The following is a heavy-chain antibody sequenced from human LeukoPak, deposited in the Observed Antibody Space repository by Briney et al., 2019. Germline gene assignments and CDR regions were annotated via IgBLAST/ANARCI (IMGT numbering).Heavy chain of an antibody. CDR3: AKSMIRGVNDAFDI. CDR1: GFTFSSYG. D-gene: IGHD3-10*01. CDR2: ISVSGDST. J-gene: IGHJ3*02. V-gene: IGHV3-23*01. Sequence: GGSLRLSCAASGFTFSSYGMSWVRQAPGKGLEGVSGISVSGDSTYYADSVEGRFTISRDNSKNTLYLQMNSLRAEDTAVYYCAKSMIRGVNDAFDIWGQGTMVTVSS.